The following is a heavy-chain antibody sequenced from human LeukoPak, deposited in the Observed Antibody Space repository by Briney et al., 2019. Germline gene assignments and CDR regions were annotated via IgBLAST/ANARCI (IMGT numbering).Heavy chain of an antibody. V-gene: IGHV3-33*01. Sequence: GRSLRLSCAASGFTFSSYGMHWVRQAPGKGLEWVAVIWYDGSNKYYADSVKGRFTISRDNSKNTLYLQMNSLRAEDTAVYYCARDGTVRRFGYWGQGTLVTVSS. CDR1: GFTFSSYG. D-gene: IGHD3/OR15-3a*01. CDR3: ARDGTVRRFGY. J-gene: IGHJ4*02. CDR2: IWYDGSNK.